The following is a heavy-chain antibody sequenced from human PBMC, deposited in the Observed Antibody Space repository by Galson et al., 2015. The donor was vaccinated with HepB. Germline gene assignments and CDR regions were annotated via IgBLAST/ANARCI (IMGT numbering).Heavy chain of an antibody. J-gene: IGHJ6*02. D-gene: IGHD3-22*01. CDR1: GFTFSTYA. CDR2: ISYDGSNE. V-gene: IGHV3-30*14. Sequence: SLRLSCAASGFTFSTYAMHWVRPAPGKGLECVAGISYDGSNENYPDSVKGRFTISRDNSKNTLYLQMGSLRTEDTAVYYCARVQVVYTDTHSGTDVWGQGTTATV. CDR3: ARVQVVYTDTHSGTDV.